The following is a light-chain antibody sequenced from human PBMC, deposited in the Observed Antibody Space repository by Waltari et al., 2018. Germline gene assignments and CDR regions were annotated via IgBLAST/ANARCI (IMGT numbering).Light chain of an antibody. CDR2: DVT. CDR1: SSDVGSYNY. J-gene: IGLJ2*01. CDR3: SSYTPTSILV. V-gene: IGLV2-14*03. Sequence: QSALTQPASVSGSPGQSLTLSCSGTSSDVGSYNYVSWYQHHPGTPPKPLIYDVTKRPSGVSGRFSGSKSGNTASLTISGLQPEDEADYFCSSYTPTSILVFGGGTKLTV.